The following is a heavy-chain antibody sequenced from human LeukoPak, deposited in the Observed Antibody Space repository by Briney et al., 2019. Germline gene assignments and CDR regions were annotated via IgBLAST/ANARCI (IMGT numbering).Heavy chain of an antibody. CDR2: INPNSGGT. Sequence: ASVKVSCKASGGTFSSYAISWVRQAPGQGLEWMGWINPNSGGTNYAQKFQGRVTMTRDTSISTAYMELSRLRSDDTAVYYCAGARIVGATVDIWGQGTMVTVSS. CDR3: AGARIVGATVDI. J-gene: IGHJ3*02. D-gene: IGHD1-26*01. V-gene: IGHV1-2*02. CDR1: GGTFSSYA.